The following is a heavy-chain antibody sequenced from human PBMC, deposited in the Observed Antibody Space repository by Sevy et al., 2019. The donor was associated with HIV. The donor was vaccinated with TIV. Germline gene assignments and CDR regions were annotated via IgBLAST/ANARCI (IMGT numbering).Heavy chain of an antibody. V-gene: IGHV4-59*13. CDR1: AGSMSSYY. CDR3: ARDNAILTPRAFDI. D-gene: IGHD3-9*01. CDR2: IYYSGTT. J-gene: IGHJ3*02. Sequence: SETLSLTCSVSAGSMSSYYWSWIRQPPGKGLEWIGYIYYSGTTDYNPTLKSRVTISQDKSKKVFSLRLRSVTAADTAVYYCARDNAILTPRAFDIWGQGTMVTVSS.